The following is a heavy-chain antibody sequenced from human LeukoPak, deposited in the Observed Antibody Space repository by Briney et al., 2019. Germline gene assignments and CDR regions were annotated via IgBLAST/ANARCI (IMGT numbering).Heavy chain of an antibody. CDR1: GFTFSSYS. CDR2: ISSSSSYI. CDR3: ARGYSGYDIPPFDP. V-gene: IGHV3-21*01. J-gene: IGHJ5*02. Sequence: KPGGSLRLSCAASGFTFSSYSMNWVRQAPGKGLEWVSSISSSSSYIYYADSVMGRFTISRDNAKNSLYLQMNSLRAEDTAVYYCARGYSGYDIPPFDPWGQGTLVTVSS. D-gene: IGHD5-12*01.